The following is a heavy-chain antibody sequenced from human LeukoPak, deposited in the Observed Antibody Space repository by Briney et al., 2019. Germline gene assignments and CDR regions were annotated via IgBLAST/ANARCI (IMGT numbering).Heavy chain of an antibody. CDR1: GYTFTCYY. Sequence: ASVKVSCTASGYTFTCYYMHWVRQAPGQGLEWMGIINPSGGSTSYAQKFQGRVTMTRDTSTSTVYMELSSLRSEDTAVYYCARDPGGATDYYYYMDVWGKGTTVTVSS. CDR2: INPSGGST. V-gene: IGHV1-46*01. CDR3: ARDPGGATDYYYYMDV. J-gene: IGHJ6*03. D-gene: IGHD1-26*01.